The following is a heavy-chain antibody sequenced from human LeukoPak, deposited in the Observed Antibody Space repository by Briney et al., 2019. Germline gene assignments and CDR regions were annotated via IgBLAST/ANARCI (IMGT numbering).Heavy chain of an antibody. CDR1: GFTFGDYG. V-gene: IGHV3-20*04. D-gene: IGHD6-19*01. J-gene: IGHJ4*02. CDR2: INWIGGSP. CDR3: ARRFGIAVAGPFDY. Sequence: GGSLRLSCAASGFTFGDYGMSWVSQAPGKGLEWVSGINWIGGSPGYADSVKGRFTISRDNAKNSLYPQMNSLSAEDTALYYCARRFGIAVAGPFDYWGQGTLVTVSS.